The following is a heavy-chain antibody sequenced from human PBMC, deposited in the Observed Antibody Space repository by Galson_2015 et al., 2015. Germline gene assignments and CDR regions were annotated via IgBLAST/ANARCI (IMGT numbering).Heavy chain of an antibody. Sequence: SLRLSCAASGFTFSSYGMHWVRQAPGKGLEWVAVISYDGSNKYYADSVKGRFTISRDNSKNTLYLQMNSLRAEDTAVYYCAKNKGGWTGFTVTGGMDVWGQGTTVTVSS. CDR2: ISYDGSNK. CDR1: GFTFSSYG. CDR3: AKNKGGWTGFTVTGGMDV. D-gene: IGHD4-11*01. J-gene: IGHJ6*02. V-gene: IGHV3-30*18.